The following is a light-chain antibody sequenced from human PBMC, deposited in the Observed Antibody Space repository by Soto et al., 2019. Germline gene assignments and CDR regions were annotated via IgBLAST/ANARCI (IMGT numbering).Light chain of an antibody. CDR3: AAWDDSLSGYV. Sequence: QSVLTQLPSASGTPGQRVTISCSGSSSNIGSNYVYWYQQLPGTAPKLLIFGNNQRPSGVPDRFSGSKSGTSASLAISGLRSEDEADYYCAAWDDSLSGYVFGTGTKVTVL. J-gene: IGLJ1*01. CDR1: SSNIGSNY. CDR2: GNN. V-gene: IGLV1-47*02.